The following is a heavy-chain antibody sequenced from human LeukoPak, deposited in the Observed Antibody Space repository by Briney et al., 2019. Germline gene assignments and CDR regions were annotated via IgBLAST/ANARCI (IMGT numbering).Heavy chain of an antibody. CDR2: IKEDGSEK. CDR3: ARSGVVSAAPVRFDP. V-gene: IGHV3-7*01. Sequence: GGSLRLSCAASGFTFNSFWMSWVRQAPGKGLEWVANIKEDGSEKYYVDSVKGRFTISRDNGKNSLYLQVNSLRAEDTAVYYCARSGVVSAAPVRFDPWSQGTLVTVSS. D-gene: IGHD2-2*01. J-gene: IGHJ5*02. CDR1: GFTFNSFW.